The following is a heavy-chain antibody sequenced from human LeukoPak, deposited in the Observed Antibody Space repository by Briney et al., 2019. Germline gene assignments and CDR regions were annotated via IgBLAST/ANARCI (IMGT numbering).Heavy chain of an antibody. CDR3: ARVFCSSTSCYAPYYFDY. D-gene: IGHD2-2*01. CDR1: GYTFTGYY. CDR2: INPNSGGT. Sequence: PGASVKVSCKASGYTFTGYYMHWVRQAPGQGLEWMGRINPNSGGTNYAQKFQGRVTMTGDTSISTAYMELSRLRSDDTAVYYCARVFCSSTSCYAPYYFDYWGQGTLVTVSS. J-gene: IGHJ4*02. V-gene: IGHV1-2*06.